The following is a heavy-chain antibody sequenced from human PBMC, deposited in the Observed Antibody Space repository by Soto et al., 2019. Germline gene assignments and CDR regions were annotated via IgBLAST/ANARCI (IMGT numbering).Heavy chain of an antibody. CDR1: GSTFPSYY. Sequence: ASVPVSCQASGSTFPSYYMHWVRQAPGQGLEWMGIINPSGGSTSYAQKFQGRVTMTRDTSTSTVYMELSSLRSEDTAVYYCARDGSFYHRNPIFNWFDPRGEGTLVTVSS. V-gene: IGHV1-46*03. D-gene: IGHD2-2*01. CDR2: INPSGGST. J-gene: IGHJ5*02. CDR3: ARDGSFYHRNPIFNWFDP.